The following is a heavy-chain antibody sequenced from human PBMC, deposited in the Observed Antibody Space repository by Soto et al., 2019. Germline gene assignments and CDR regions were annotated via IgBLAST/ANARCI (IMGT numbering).Heavy chain of an antibody. Sequence: ASVKVSCKASGFTFTSSAVQWVRQARGQRLEWIGWIVVGSGNTNYAQKFQERVTITRDMSTSTAYMELSSLRSEDTAVYYCAAARITIFGVVTQRDYYYGMDVWGQGTTVTVSS. CDR2: IVVGSGNT. D-gene: IGHD3-3*01. CDR1: GFTFTSSA. CDR3: AAARITIFGVVTQRDYYYGMDV. V-gene: IGHV1-58*01. J-gene: IGHJ6*02.